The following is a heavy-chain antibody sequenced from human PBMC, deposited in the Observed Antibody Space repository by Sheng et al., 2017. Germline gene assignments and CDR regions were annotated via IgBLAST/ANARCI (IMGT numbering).Heavy chain of an antibody. CDR3: ARDGEGPDYQRPRYYYYYMDV. CDR2: ISSSGSTI. V-gene: IGHV3-11*04. J-gene: IGHJ6*03. CDR1: GFTFSDYY. Sequence: QVQLVESGGGLVKPGGSLRLSCAASGFTFSDYYMSWIRQAPGKGLEWVSYISSSGSTIYYADSVKGRFTISRDNAKNSLYLQMNSLRAEDTAVYYCARDGEGPDYQRPRYYYYYMDVWGKGTTVTVSS. D-gene: IGHD4-17*01.